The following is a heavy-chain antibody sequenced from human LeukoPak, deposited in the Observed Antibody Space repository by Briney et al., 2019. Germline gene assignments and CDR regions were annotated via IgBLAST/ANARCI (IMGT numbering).Heavy chain of an antibody. Sequence: PGRSLRPSCAASGFTFSSYAMSWVRQAPGKGLEWVSAISGSGGSTYYADSVKGRFTISRDNSKNTLYLQMNSLRAEDTAVYYCAGKPSIAAAGTVDYWGQGTLVTVSS. D-gene: IGHD6-13*01. J-gene: IGHJ4*02. CDR3: AGKPSIAAAGTVDY. CDR1: GFTFSSYA. V-gene: IGHV3-23*01. CDR2: ISGSGGST.